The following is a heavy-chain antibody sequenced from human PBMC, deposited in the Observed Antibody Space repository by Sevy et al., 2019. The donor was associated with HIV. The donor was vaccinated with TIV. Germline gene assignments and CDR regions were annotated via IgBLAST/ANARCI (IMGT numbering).Heavy chain of an antibody. CDR1: GFNFDDFA. CDR3: VKETGGGWYGLVDY. CDR2: ISWNSGSI. J-gene: IGHJ4*02. Sequence: GGSLRLSCATSGFNFDDFAMHWVRQAPGKGLEWVSGISWNSGSIGYADSVKGRFTISRDSARNSLYLQMNSLRPEDTALYYCVKETGGGWYGLVDYWGQGTLVTVSS. D-gene: IGHD6-19*01. V-gene: IGHV3-9*01.